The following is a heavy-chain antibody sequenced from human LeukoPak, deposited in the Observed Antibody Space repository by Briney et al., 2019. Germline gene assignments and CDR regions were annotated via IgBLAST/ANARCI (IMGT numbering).Heavy chain of an antibody. Sequence: GSLRLSCATSGFTFSIYGMSWVRQAPGKGLEWVSAISDCGGNTYYADSVKGRFTISRDNAKNTLYLQMNSLRAEDTAVYYCAREYCSGGSCFPIFDYWGQGTLVTVSS. V-gene: IGHV3-23*01. D-gene: IGHD2-15*01. CDR3: AREYCSGGSCFPIFDY. CDR1: GFTFSIYG. CDR2: ISDCGGNT. J-gene: IGHJ4*02.